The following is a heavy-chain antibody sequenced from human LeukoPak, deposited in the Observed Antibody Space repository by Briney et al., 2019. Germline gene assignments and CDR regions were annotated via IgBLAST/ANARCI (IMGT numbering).Heavy chain of an antibody. CDR3: ARARVIAVAATYYYYYGMDV. CDR1: GYTFTSYD. J-gene: IGHJ6*02. V-gene: IGHV1-8*01. CDR2: MDPNSGNT. D-gene: IGHD6-19*01. Sequence: ASMKVSCKASGYTFTSYDINWVRQATGQGLEWMGWMDPNSGNTGYAQKFQGRVTMTRNTSISTAYMELSSLRSEDTAVYYCARARVIAVAATYYYYYGMDVWGQGTTATVSS.